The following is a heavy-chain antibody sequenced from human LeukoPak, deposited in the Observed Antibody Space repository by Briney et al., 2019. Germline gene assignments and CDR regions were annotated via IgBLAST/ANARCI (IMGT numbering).Heavy chain of an antibody. V-gene: IGHV3-74*01. D-gene: IGHD4-17*01. J-gene: IGHJ4*02. Sequence: GGSLRLSCAASGFTFSTYWMHWVRQAPGKGLVWVARIEGDGSSTIYADSVKGRFTISRDNSKNTLYLQTSSLRAEDTAVYYCARASTTVPNLLDHWGRGTLVTVSS. CDR3: ARASTTVPNLLDH. CDR1: GFTFSTYW. CDR2: IEGDGSST.